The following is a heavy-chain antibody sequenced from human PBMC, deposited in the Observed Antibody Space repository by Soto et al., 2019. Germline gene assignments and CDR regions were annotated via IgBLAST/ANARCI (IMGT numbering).Heavy chain of an antibody. V-gene: IGHV4-34*01. J-gene: IGHJ3*02. Sequence: QVHLQQWGAGLLKPSETLSLTCAVSGGSFSGSYWSWIRQPPGKGLEWIGEINHSGSTNYNPSLKSRVTISVDTSKKQFSLKLTSVTAADTAVYYCTRGRISSSLHDAFDIWGQGTMVTVSS. CDR1: GGSFSGSY. CDR2: INHSGST. CDR3: TRGRISSSLHDAFDI. D-gene: IGHD6-13*01.